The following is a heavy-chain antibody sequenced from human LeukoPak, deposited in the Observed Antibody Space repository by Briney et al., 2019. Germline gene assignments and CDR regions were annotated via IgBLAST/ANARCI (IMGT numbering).Heavy chain of an antibody. D-gene: IGHD6-13*01. V-gene: IGHV3-23*01. J-gene: IGHJ4*02. CDR1: GFIFSSYV. CDR2: ISGSGDNT. CDR3: AKGLRGPAAGTDYFDY. Sequence: GGSLRLSCAASGFIFSSYVLSWVRQAPGKGLEWVSAISGSGDNTYYADSVKGRFTISRDKSMNTLYLQMNSLRDEDTAVYYCAKGLRGPAAGTDYFDYWGQGTLVTVSS.